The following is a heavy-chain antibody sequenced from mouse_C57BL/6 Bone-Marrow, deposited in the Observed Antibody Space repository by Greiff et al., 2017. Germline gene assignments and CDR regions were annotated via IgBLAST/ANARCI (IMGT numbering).Heavy chain of an antibody. CDR3: ARKGGNYYAMDY. V-gene: IGHV1-4*01. J-gene: IGHJ4*01. D-gene: IGHD2-1*01. Sequence: VQLQQSGAELARPGASVKMSCKASGYTFTSYTMHWVKQRPGQGLEWIGDINPSSGYTKYNQKFKDKATLTADKSSSTAFLQLSSLTSEDSAVYYCARKGGNYYAMDYWGQGTSVTVSS. CDR2: INPSSGYT. CDR1: GYTFTSYT.